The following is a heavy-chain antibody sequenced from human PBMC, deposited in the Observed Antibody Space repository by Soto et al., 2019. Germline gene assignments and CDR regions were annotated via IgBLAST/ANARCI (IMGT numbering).Heavy chain of an antibody. CDR1: GGTFSSYA. CDR3: ARTRRGSRGADAFDI. J-gene: IGHJ3*02. V-gene: IGHV1-69*01. Sequence: QVQLVQSGAEVQKPGSSVKVSCKASGGTFSSYAISWVRQAPGQGPEWMGGIIPIFGTANYAQKFQGRVTITADESTSTAYMELSSLRSEDTAVYYCARTRRGSRGADAFDIWGQGTMVTVSS. D-gene: IGHD5-12*01. CDR2: IIPIFGTA.